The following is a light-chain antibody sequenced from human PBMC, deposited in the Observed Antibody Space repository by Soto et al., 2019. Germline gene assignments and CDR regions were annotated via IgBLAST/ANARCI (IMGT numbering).Light chain of an antibody. J-gene: IGKJ3*01. Sequence: DIVMTQSPDSLAVSLGERATINCKSSQTVLYNSNDKNYLAWYQQKPGQPPKLLIYWASTRESGVPDRFSGGGSGTDFTLTISSLQAEDVAVYYCHQYYSTPFTFGPGTTVDIK. CDR1: QTVLYNSNDKNY. CDR3: HQYYSTPFT. CDR2: WAS. V-gene: IGKV4-1*01.